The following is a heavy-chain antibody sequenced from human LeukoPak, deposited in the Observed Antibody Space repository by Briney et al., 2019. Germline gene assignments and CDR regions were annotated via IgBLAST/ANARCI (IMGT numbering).Heavy chain of an antibody. CDR1: GFTFSSYA. CDR3: ARDGYSSGWYGSEDAFDI. J-gene: IGHJ3*02. Sequence: PGGSLRLSCAASGFTFSSYAMSWVRQAPGKGLEWVSAISGSGGSTYYADSVKGRFTISRDNAKNSLYLQMNSLRAEDTAVYYCARDGYSSGWYGSEDAFDIWGQGTMVTVSS. CDR2: ISGSGGST. V-gene: IGHV3-23*01. D-gene: IGHD6-19*01.